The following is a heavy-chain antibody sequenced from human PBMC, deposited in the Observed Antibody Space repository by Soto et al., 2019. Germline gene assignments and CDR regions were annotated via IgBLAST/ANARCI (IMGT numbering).Heavy chain of an antibody. V-gene: IGHV4-4*02. Sequence: QVQLQESGPGLVKPSATLSLTCAVSSGSISSSNWWSWVRQPPGKGLEWIGGIYHSGSTNYNPSLKHQVTISVDKSKNQFSLKLSSVTAADTAVYYCARTLPPPRFRAYYYYMDVWGKGTTVTVSS. CDR3: ARTLPPPRFRAYYYYMDV. CDR1: SGSISSSNW. CDR2: IYHSGST. D-gene: IGHD1-26*01. J-gene: IGHJ6*03.